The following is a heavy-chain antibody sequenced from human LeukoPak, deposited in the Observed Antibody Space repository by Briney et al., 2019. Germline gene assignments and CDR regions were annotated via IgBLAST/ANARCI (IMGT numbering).Heavy chain of an antibody. CDR2: IKSKTDGGTT. D-gene: IGHD3-9*01. V-gene: IGHV3-15*01. CDR3: TTVLFTHDILTGYCSP. Sequence: PEGSLRLSCAASGFTFSNAWMSWVRQAPGKGLEWVGRIKSKTDGGTTVYAEPVKDRFTISRDDSKDPLYLQMNSLKTEDTAVYYCTTVLFTHDILTGYCSPWGQGTLVTVSS. CDR1: GFTFSNAW. J-gene: IGHJ5*02.